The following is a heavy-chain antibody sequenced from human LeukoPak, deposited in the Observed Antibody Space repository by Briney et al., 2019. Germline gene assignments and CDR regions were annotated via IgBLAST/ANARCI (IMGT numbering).Heavy chain of an antibody. Sequence: SETLSLTCTVSGCSVSSYRYNWSWIRQPPGKGLECIGYIYYSGTTSYNPSLKSRVTMSVDTSKNQFSLKLSSVTAADMAVYYFARDAGVMDYYYGMDVWGQGTTVTVSS. V-gene: IGHV4-61*01. CDR2: IYYSGTT. J-gene: IGHJ6*02. CDR1: GCSVSSYRYN. CDR3: ARDAGVMDYYYGMDV. D-gene: IGHD2-21*01.